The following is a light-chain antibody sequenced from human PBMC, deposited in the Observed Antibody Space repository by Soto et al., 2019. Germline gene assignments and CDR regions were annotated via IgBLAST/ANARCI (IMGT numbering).Light chain of an antibody. CDR3: SSYAATVYV. J-gene: IGLJ1*01. Sequence: QSVLTQPPSASGSPGQSVTISCTGTSSDVGGYNFVSWFQQHPGKVPKLIMYEVSKRPSGVPDRFSGSKSGNTASLTVSGLQADDEADYYCSSYAATVYVFGTGTKLTGL. CDR2: EVS. V-gene: IGLV2-8*01. CDR1: SSDVGGYNF.